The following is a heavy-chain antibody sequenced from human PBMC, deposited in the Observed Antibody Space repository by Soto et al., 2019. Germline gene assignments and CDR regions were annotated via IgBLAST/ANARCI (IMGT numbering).Heavy chain of an antibody. Sequence: ASVKVSCKASGYTFTSYYMHWVRQAPGQGLEWMGIINPNGGSTSYAQKFQGRVTMTRDTSTSTVYMELSSLRSEDTAVYYCARNSGSYKPGDYWGQGTLVTVSS. CDR3: ARNSGSYKPGDY. J-gene: IGHJ4*02. CDR2: INPNGGST. D-gene: IGHD1-26*01. V-gene: IGHV1-46*01. CDR1: GYTFTSYY.